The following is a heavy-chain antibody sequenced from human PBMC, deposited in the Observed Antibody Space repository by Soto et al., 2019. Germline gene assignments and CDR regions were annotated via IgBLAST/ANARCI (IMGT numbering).Heavy chain of an antibody. CDR1: GFSLSTSGVG. V-gene: IGHV2-5*02. CDR3: AHTGTGDEVDY. J-gene: IGHJ4*02. Sequence: SGPTLVKPTQTLTLTCTFSGFSLSTSGVGVGWIRQPPGKALEWLALIYWDDDKRYSPALKSRLTITKDTSKNQVVLTMTNMDAVDTAAEYCAHTGTGDEVDYWGQGTLVTVSS. D-gene: IGHD7-27*01. CDR2: IYWDDDK.